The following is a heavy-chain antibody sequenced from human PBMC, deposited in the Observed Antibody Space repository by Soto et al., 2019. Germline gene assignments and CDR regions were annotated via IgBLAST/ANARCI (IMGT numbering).Heavy chain of an antibody. CDR3: ARGEKGTISDY. J-gene: IGHJ4*02. D-gene: IGHD1-1*01. CDR2: ISADNGNT. CDR1: GYTFTNNV. Sequence: QVKLVKSGAEEKKPGASVKVSCKASGYTFTNNVMNWLRQAPGQRLEWMGWISADNGNTKYSQKFQGRVTITRDTSANTAYMELSSLRSEDTAVYYCARGEKGTISDYWGQGTLVTVSS. V-gene: IGHV1-3*05.